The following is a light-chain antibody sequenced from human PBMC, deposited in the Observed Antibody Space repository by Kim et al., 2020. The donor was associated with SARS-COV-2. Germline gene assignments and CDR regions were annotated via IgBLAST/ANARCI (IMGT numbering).Light chain of an antibody. J-gene: IGKJ1*01. CDR2: KAS. CDR3: QQYFNYSPEGT. CDR1: QSISSW. V-gene: IGKV1-5*03. Sequence: IRDRVTITCRASQSISSWLAWYQQKPGKAPKLLIYKASRLESGVPSRFSDSGSGTEFTLTISSLQPDDSATYYCQQYFNYSPEGTFGQGTKVDIK.